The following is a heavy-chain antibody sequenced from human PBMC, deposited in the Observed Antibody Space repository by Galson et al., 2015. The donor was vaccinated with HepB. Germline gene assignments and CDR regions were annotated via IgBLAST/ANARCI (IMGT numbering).Heavy chain of an antibody. Sequence: SLRLSCAASGFTVSSNYMSWVRQAPGKGLEWVSVIYSGGSTYYADSVKGRFTISRDNSKNTLYLQMNSLRAEDTAVYYCARAVVVVPAAIYYFDYWGQGTLVTVSS. CDR3: ARAVVVVPAAIYYFDY. CDR2: IYSGGST. J-gene: IGHJ4*02. CDR1: GFTVSSNY. D-gene: IGHD2-2*02. V-gene: IGHV3-53*01.